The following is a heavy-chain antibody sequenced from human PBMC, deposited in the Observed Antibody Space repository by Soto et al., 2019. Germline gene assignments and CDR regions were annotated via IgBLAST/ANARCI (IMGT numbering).Heavy chain of an antibody. CDR1: GFTFSSYA. Sequence: GGSMRLACAASGFTFSSYAMDWVRQAPGKGLEWVAVISHDRSNKYYADSVKGRFTISRDNSKNTLYLQMNSLRAEDTAVYYCARDKGVVVITYGMDVWGQGTTVTVSS. CDR3: ARDKGVVVITYGMDV. V-gene: IGHV3-30-3*01. J-gene: IGHJ6*02. D-gene: IGHD3-22*01. CDR2: ISHDRSNK.